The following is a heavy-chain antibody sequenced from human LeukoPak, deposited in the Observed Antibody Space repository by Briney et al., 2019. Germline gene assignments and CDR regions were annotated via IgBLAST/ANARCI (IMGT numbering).Heavy chain of an antibody. D-gene: IGHD6-19*01. Sequence: PSETLPLTCTVSGGSISSYYWSWIRQPPGKGLEWIGYFYYSGSTNYNPSLKSRVTISVDTSKNQLSLKLSSVTAADTAVYYCARGLGGSSGCFGYWGQGNPVSVFS. CDR2: FYYSGST. CDR1: GGSISSYY. J-gene: IGHJ4*02. CDR3: ARGLGGSSGCFGY. V-gene: IGHV4-59*01.